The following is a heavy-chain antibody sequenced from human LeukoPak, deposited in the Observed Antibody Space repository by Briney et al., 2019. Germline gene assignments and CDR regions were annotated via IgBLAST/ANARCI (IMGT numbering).Heavy chain of an antibody. D-gene: IGHD3-22*01. J-gene: IGHJ4*02. V-gene: IGHV3-15*01. CDR1: GFTFSNAW. CDR2: IKSKTDGGTT. Sequence: GGSLRLSSAASGFTFSNAWMSWVRQAPGKGLEWVGRIKSKTDGGTTDYAAPVKGRFTISRDDSKNTLYLQMNSLKTEDTAVYYCTTDWRYYDSSGYQIYYFDYWGQGTLVTVSS. CDR3: TTDWRYYDSSGYQIYYFDY.